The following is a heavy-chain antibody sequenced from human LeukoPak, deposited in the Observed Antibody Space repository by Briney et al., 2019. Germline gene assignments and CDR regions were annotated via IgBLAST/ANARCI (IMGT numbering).Heavy chain of an antibody. CDR1: GFTFSSYA. Sequence: GGSLRLSCAASGFTFSSYAMSWVRQAPGKGLEWVSAISGSGGSTYYADSAKGRFTISRDNSKNTLYLQMNSLRAEDMAVYYCAKGHDDFWSGYSGGGYGMDVWGQGTTVTVSS. CDR3: AKGHDDFWSGYSGGGYGMDV. J-gene: IGHJ6*02. CDR2: ISGSGGST. D-gene: IGHD3-3*01. V-gene: IGHV3-23*01.